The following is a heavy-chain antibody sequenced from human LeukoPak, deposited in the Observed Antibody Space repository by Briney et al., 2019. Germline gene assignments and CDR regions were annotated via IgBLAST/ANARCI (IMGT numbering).Heavy chain of an antibody. CDR3: ARVAYLGDGFDY. J-gene: IGHJ4*02. D-gene: IGHD3-16*01. Sequence: GASVKVSCKSSGYTFTGYYMHWVRQARGQGREGMGWINPNSGGTNYAQKCQGRVTMTKATSTSTAYMERSRLRSDDTAVCYSARVAYLGDGFDYWGQGTLVTASS. CDR1: GYTFTGYY. CDR2: INPNSGGT. V-gene: IGHV1-2*02.